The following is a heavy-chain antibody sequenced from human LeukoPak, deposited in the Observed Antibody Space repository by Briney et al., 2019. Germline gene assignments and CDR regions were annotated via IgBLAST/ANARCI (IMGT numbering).Heavy chain of an antibody. CDR2: IWYDGSNK. V-gene: IGHV3-33*01. D-gene: IGHD5-18*01. J-gene: IGHJ4*02. CDR1: GFTFSSYG. Sequence: PGGSLRLSCAASGFTFSSYGMHWVRQAPGKGLEWVAVIWYDGSNKYYADSVKGRFTISRDNSKNTLYLQMNSLRAEDTAVYYCARDPAYPDEYSYGSFDYWGQGTLVTVSS. CDR3: ARDPAYPDEYSYGSFDY.